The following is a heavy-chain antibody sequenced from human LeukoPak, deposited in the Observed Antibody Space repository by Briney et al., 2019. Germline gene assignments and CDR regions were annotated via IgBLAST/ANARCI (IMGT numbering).Heavy chain of an antibody. Sequence: GGSLRLSCVASGFTFSIYGMSWVRQAPGKGPEWVSAISDSGTMTYYADSVKGRFTVSRDNSKNTLYLQMNSLRAEDTAVFYFAKSFRRDLLSYYYDFWGQGTLVTVAP. CDR3: AKSFRRDLLSYYYDF. V-gene: IGHV3-23*01. J-gene: IGHJ4*02. D-gene: IGHD2-15*01. CDR1: GFTFSIYG. CDR2: ISDSGTMT.